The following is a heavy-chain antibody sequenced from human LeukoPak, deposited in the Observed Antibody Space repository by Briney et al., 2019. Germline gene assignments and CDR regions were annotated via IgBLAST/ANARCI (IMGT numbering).Heavy chain of an antibody. CDR3: ARDDRDISSYRFDY. J-gene: IGHJ4*02. CDR1: GFTFNTYS. Sequence: GGSLRLSCAASGFTFNTYSMNWVRQAPGKGLEWVSSISSNSRDIYYADSVKGRFTISRDNAKNSLHLQMNSLRAEDTAVYYCARDDRDISSYRFDYWGQGTLVTVPS. CDR2: ISSNSRDI. V-gene: IGHV3-21*01. D-gene: IGHD6-6*01.